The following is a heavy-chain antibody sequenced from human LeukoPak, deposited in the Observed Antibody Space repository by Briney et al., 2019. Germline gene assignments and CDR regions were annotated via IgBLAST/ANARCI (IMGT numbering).Heavy chain of an antibody. CDR1: GYTFTSYG. J-gene: IGHJ4*02. V-gene: IGHV1-18*01. D-gene: IGHD3-9*01. Sequence: ASVKVSCKASGYTFTSYGISWVRQAPGQGLEWMGWISAYNGNTNYAQKLQGRVTMTTDTSTSTAYMELRSLRSDDTAAYYCARAEDILTGYYSYFDYWGQGTLVTVSS. CDR2: ISAYNGNT. CDR3: ARAEDILTGYYSYFDY.